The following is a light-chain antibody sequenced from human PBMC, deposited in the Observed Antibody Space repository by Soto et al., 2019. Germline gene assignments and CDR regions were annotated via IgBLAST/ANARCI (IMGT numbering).Light chain of an antibody. CDR2: GAS. Sequence: TQSPSSLSASVGDRVTITCRASQSISSYLAWYQQKPGQAPRLLIYGASSRATGIPDRFSGSGSGTDFTLTISRLAPEDFALYYCQQYGASPITFGQGTRLEI. CDR3: QQYGASPIT. J-gene: IGKJ5*01. V-gene: IGKV3-20*01. CDR1: QSISSY.